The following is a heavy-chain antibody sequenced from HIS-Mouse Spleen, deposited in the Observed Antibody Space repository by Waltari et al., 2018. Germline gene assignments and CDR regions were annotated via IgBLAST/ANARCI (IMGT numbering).Heavy chain of an antibody. CDR3: ARAEGIYYYYYGMDV. CDR2: INPNSGGT. J-gene: IGHJ6*02. D-gene: IGHD3-10*01. Sequence: QVQLVQSGAEVKKPGASVKVSCKASGYTFTGYYMHWVRQAPGQGLEWMGWINPNSGGTNYAQKFQGRVTMTRDTSISTAYMELSRLRSDDTAVYYCARAEGIYYYYYGMDVWGQGTTVTVSS. CDR1: GYTFTGYY. V-gene: IGHV1-2*02.